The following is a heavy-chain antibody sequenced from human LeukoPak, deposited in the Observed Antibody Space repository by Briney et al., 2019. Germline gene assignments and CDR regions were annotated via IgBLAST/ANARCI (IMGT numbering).Heavy chain of an antibody. D-gene: IGHD2-2*01. CDR1: GYTFTFYY. V-gene: IGHV1-2*02. J-gene: IGHJ6*02. CDR3: ARDHCVSSGCYEDYYYGMDV. CDR2: INPSSGVT. Sequence: GASVTVSCKASGYTFTFYYMQWVRQAPGQGLEWMGWINPSSGVTNYAQKFQGRVTMTRDTSISTAYMELSRLRSDDTAVYFCARDHCVSSGCYEDYYYGMDVWGRGTTVTVSS.